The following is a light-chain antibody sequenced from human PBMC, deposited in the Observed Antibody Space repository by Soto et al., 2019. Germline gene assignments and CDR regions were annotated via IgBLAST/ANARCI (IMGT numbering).Light chain of an antibody. CDR3: QHYGSSPPIT. V-gene: IGKV3-20*01. CDR1: QTVSSNH. Sequence: EVVLTQSPGTLSLSPGERATLSCRASQTVSSNHLIWYQQKPGQAPTLLIYGASSRATGIPDRISGSASGTDFTLTISQLEPEDFAVYYCQHYGSSPPITFGEGTRLEIK. CDR2: GAS. J-gene: IGKJ5*01.